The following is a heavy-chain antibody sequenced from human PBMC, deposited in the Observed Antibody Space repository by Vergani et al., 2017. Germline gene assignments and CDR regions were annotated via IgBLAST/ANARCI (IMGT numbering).Heavy chain of an antibody. CDR3: ARDGRIDAEGTELDY. J-gene: IGHJ4*02. CDR2: IGGSGGST. V-gene: IGHV3-23*01. D-gene: IGHD1-14*01. CDR1: GFTFNNYA. Sequence: EVHLLESGGGLEQPGGSLRLSCAASGFTFNNYAMSWLRQAPGKGLEWVSTIGGSGGSTYYADSVKGRFTIARDNAKNMMYLQLNSLRDEDTAVYYCARDGRIDAEGTELDYWGQGTLVTVSS.